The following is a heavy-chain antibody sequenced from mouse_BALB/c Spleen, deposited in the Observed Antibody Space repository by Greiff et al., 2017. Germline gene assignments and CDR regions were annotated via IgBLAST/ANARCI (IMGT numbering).Heavy chain of an antibody. Sequence: VKLVESGPGLVAPSQSLSITCTVSGFSLTSYGVHWVRQPPGKGLEWLGVIWAGGSTNYNSALMSRLSISKDNSKSQVFLKMNSLQTDDTAMYYCARWEPSTAMDYWGQGTSVTVSS. CDR2: IWAGGST. V-gene: IGHV2-9*02. CDR1: GFSLTSYG. CDR3: ARWEPSTAMDY. D-gene: IGHD4-1*01. J-gene: IGHJ4*01.